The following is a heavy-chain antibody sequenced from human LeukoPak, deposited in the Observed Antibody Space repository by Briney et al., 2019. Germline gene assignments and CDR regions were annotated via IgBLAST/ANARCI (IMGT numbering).Heavy chain of an antibody. D-gene: IGHD2-2*02. CDR3: AKALAYCSSTSCYTVHYYYMDV. CDR2: ISGSGGST. Sequence: GGSLRLSCAASGFTFSSYAMSWVRQAPGKGLEWVSAISGSGGSTYYADSVKGRFTISRDNSKNTLYLQMNSLRAEDTAVYYCAKALAYCSSTSCYTVHYYYMDVWGKGTTVTVSS. J-gene: IGHJ6*03. V-gene: IGHV3-23*01. CDR1: GFTFSSYA.